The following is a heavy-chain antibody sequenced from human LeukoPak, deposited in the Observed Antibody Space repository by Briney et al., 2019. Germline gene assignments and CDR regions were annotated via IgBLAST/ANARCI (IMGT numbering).Heavy chain of an antibody. D-gene: IGHD2-15*01. CDR1: GYTFTSYG. V-gene: IGHV1-18*01. CDR3: ARDPGYCSGGSCYSRAFDI. J-gene: IGHJ3*02. Sequence: ASVKVSCKASGYTFTSYGISWVRQAPGQGLEWMGWISAYNGNTNYAQKPQGRVTMTTDTSTSTAYMELTSLRSDDTAVYYCARDPGYCSGGSCYSRAFDIWGQGTMVTVSS. CDR2: ISAYNGNT.